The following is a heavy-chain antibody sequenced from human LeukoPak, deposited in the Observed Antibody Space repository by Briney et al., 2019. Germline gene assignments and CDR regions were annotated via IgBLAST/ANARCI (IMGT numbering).Heavy chain of an antibody. CDR3: ARVIAGAAGFWHDP. D-gene: IGHD1-26*01. CDR2: IYTGGTA. V-gene: IGHV4-4*07. J-gene: IGHJ5*02. Sequence: SETLSLTCSVSGASISTDYWSWVRQPAGKGLEWNGRIYTGGTAKYNSSLKSRVTILVDRSKNQFSLKVTSVTAADTAVYYCARVIAGAAGFWHDPWGRGTLVTVSA. CDR1: GASISTDY.